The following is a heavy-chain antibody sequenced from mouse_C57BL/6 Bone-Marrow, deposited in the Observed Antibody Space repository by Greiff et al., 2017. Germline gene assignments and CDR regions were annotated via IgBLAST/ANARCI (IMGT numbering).Heavy chain of an antibody. V-gene: IGHV1-82*01. D-gene: IGHD1-2*01. Sequence: QVQLQQSEPERVKPGASVKFSCRAPGYSFHTSWLNGVKQRPGRGLEWIARIYPENGEPNYNGKFKGKATLTADKSSSPAYMQLSSLTSEDSAVYFCARSGYYGRMDYWGQGTSVTVSS. CDR2: IYPENGEP. CDR1: GYSFHTSW. CDR3: ARSGYYGRMDY. J-gene: IGHJ4*01.